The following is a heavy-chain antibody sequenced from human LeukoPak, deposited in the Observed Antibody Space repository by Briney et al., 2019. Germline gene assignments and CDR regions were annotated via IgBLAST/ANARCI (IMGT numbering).Heavy chain of an antibody. D-gene: IGHD6-19*01. Sequence: GGSLRLSCAASGFTFSNYAMHWVRQAPGKGLEWLAVISYDGTDKCYADSVTGRFTISRDNSKNTLFLQMNSLRAEDTDMYYCARGKGGDSGWYGDYWGQGTLVTVSS. V-gene: IGHV3-30*03. CDR3: ARGKGGDSGWYGDY. CDR2: ISYDGTDK. J-gene: IGHJ4*02. CDR1: GFTFSNYA.